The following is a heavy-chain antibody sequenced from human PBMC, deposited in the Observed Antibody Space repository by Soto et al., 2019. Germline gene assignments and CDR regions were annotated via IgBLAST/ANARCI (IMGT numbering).Heavy chain of an antibody. CDR3: ARKFTVTTGFDY. Sequence: SETLSLTCTVSGGSISSYYWSWIRQPPGKGLEWIGYIYYSGGTNYNPSLKSRVTISVDTSKNQFSLKLSSVTAADTAVYYCARKFTVTTGFDYWGQGTLVTVSS. CDR1: GGSISSYY. J-gene: IGHJ4*02. CDR2: IYYSGGT. D-gene: IGHD4-4*01. V-gene: IGHV4-59*12.